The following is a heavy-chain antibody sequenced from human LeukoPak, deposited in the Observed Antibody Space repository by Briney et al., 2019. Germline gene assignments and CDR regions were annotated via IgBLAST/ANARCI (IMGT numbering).Heavy chain of an antibody. J-gene: IGHJ4*02. CDR3: AKSPSLAVAGFDY. V-gene: IGHV3-23*01. CDR2: TGSNGVT. CDR1: GFTFRTYA. Sequence: PGGSLRLSCTGSGFTFRTYAFSWVRQAPGKGLEWVSATGSNGVTYYADSVKGRFTISRDNSKNALYLQMNSLRAEDTAVYYCAKSPSLAVAGFDYWGQGTLVTVSS. D-gene: IGHD6-19*01.